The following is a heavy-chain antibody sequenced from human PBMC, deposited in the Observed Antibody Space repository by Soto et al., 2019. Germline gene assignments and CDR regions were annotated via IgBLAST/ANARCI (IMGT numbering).Heavy chain of an antibody. D-gene: IGHD4-17*01. Sequence: GGSLRLSCAASGFTFSSYSMNWVRQAPGKGLEWVSYISSSSSTIYYADSVKGRFTISRDNAKNSLYLQMNSLRDEDTAVYYCARDMQTVTTLLFDYWGQGTLVTVSS. V-gene: IGHV3-48*02. CDR3: ARDMQTVTTLLFDY. CDR1: GFTFSSYS. J-gene: IGHJ4*02. CDR2: ISSSSSTI.